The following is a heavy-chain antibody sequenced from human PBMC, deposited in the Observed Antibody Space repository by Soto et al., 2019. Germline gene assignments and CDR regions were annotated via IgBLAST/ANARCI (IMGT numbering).Heavy chain of an antibody. CDR2: ISSSGDRT. D-gene: IGHD2-2*01. J-gene: IGHJ4*02. CDR3: ARGGDVVVPAAIMYFDY. CDR1: GFTFSSYA. Sequence: EVQLVESGEGLVQPGGSLRLSCAASGFTFSSYAMHWVRQAPEKGLEYVSAISSSGDRTYYADSVKGRFTISRDNSKNTLYLQMGSLRAEDMAVYYCARGGDVVVPAAIMYFDYWGQGTLVTVSS. V-gene: IGHV3-64*02.